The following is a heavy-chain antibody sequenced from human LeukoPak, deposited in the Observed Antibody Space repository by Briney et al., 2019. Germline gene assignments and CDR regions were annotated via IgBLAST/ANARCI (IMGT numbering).Heavy chain of an antibody. CDR2: ISQSGST. CDR1: GASISSGNW. J-gene: IGHJ4*02. Sequence: SGTLSLTCAVSGASISSGNWWGWVRQTPGKGLEWIGEISQSGSTNCNPSLKSRVTISVDTSKNQFSLKLSSVTAADTAVYYCARGRYCSGGSCYKDYWGQGTLVTVSS. CDR3: ARGRYCSGGSCYKDY. V-gene: IGHV4-4*02. D-gene: IGHD2-15*01.